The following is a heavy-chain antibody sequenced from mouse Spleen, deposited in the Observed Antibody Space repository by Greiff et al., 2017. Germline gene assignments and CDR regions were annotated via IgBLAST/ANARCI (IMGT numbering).Heavy chain of an antibody. D-gene: IGHD2-4*01. CDR1: GYTFTSYW. CDR2: IYPGSGST. V-gene: IGHV1-55*01. J-gene: IGHJ2*01. CDR3: ARGGDYPDY. Sequence: QVQLQQPGAELVKPGASVKMSCTASGYTFTSYWITLVKQRPGQGLEWIGDIYPGSGSTNYNEKFKSKATLTVDTSSSTAYMQLSSLTSEDSAVYYCARGGDYPDYWGQGTTLTVSS.